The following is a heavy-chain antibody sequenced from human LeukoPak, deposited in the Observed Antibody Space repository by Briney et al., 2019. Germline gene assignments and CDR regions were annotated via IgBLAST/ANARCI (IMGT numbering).Heavy chain of an antibody. J-gene: IGHJ4*02. Sequence: GPCLRLFCAASASTFSSNCMSCVSQAAGKGMEWDSYISSRAGVIYSADSVKSRFTITRDNAENSLSLQMNNLRAEDTAMYYCARKVGKYSGWYNYWGQGTLVTVSS. CDR1: ASTFSSNC. D-gene: IGHD6-19*01. V-gene: IGHV3-48*04. CDR2: ISSRAGVI. CDR3: ARKVGKYSGWYNY.